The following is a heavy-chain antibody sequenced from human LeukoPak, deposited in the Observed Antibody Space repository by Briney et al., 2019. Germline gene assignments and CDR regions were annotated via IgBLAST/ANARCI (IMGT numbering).Heavy chain of an antibody. J-gene: IGHJ2*01. Sequence: SETLSLTCTVSSGSMNNHYWSWFRKPPGKGLEWVGYIYYSGSTNYNPSLKSRVTISVDTSKNQFSLSLNSVTAADTAVYFCARYVLTVTGYWYFDLWGRGTLVTVSS. CDR3: ARYVLTVTGYWYFDL. D-gene: IGHD6-19*01. CDR2: IYYSGST. V-gene: IGHV4-59*08. CDR1: SGSMNNHY.